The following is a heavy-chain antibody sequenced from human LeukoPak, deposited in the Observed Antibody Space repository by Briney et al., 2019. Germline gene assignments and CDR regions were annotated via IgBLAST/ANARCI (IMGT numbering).Heavy chain of an antibody. CDR3: ARDQRPRGMDV. CDR2: IYYSGST. J-gene: IGHJ6*02. Sequence: SETLSLTCTVSGGSISSYYWSWIRQPPGKGLEWIGYIYYSGSTNYNPSLKSRVTISVDTSKNQFSLKLSSVTAADTAVYYCARDQRPRGMDVWGQGTTVTVSS. CDR1: GGSISSYY. D-gene: IGHD6-25*01. V-gene: IGHV4-59*01.